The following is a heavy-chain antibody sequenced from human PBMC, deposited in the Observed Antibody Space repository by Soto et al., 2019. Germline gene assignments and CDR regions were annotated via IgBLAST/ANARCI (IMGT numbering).Heavy chain of an antibody. D-gene: IGHD3-22*01. CDR1: GGTFSSYA. CDR3: ASYDYYDSSGYRKGVFDY. Sequence: SVKVSCKASGGTFSSYAISWVRQAPGQGLEWMGGIIPIFGTANYAQKLQGRVTITADKSTSTAYMELSSLRSEDTAVYYCASYDYYDSSGYRKGVFDYWGQGTLVTVSS. CDR2: IIPIFGTA. V-gene: IGHV1-69*06. J-gene: IGHJ4*02.